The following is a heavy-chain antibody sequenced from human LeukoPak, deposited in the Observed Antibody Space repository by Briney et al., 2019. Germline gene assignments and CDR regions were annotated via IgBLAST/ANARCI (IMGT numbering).Heavy chain of an antibody. J-gene: IGHJ4*02. CDR2: ISGSDGTS. D-gene: IGHD3-16*02. CDR3: AKSLGVGGYTRYKGFDQ. Sequence: GGSLRLSCAASGFTFNSFALNWVRQAPGKGLEWVSSISGSDGTSHYADFVKGRFTISRDNSKNTLYLQMNSLRAEDTAAYYCAKSLGVGGYTRYKGFDQWGQGTLVVVSS. CDR1: GFTFNSFA. V-gene: IGHV3-23*01.